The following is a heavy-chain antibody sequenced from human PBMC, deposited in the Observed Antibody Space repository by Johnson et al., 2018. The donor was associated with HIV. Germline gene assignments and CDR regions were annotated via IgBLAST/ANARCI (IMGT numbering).Heavy chain of an antibody. V-gene: IGHV3-33*08. CDR1: GFTFSSYA. D-gene: IGHD3-10*01. J-gene: IGHJ3*02. CDR2: IRYDGSNK. CDR3: ARAPEVRGIDAFDI. Sequence: QVQLVESGGGVVQPGRSLRLSCAASGFTFSSYAMHWVRQAPGKGLEWVAFIRYDGSNKYYADSVKGRFTISRDNSKNTLYLQMNILTAEDTAVYYCARAPEVRGIDAFDIWGQGTMVSVS.